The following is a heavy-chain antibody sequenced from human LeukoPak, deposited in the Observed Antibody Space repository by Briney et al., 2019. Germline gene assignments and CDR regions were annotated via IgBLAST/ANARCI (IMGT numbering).Heavy chain of an antibody. CDR2: ISAYNGNT. D-gene: IGHD3-10*01. Sequence: ASVKVSCKASGYTFTSYGISWVRQAPGQGLEWMGWISAYNGNTNYAQKLQGRVTMTTDTSTSTAYMELRSLRSDDTAVYYCARDLVRMVQYYYGSGSYYNRLDYWGQGTLVTVSS. CDR1: GYTFTSYG. J-gene: IGHJ4*02. V-gene: IGHV1-18*01. CDR3: ARDLVRMVQYYYGSGSYYNRLDY.